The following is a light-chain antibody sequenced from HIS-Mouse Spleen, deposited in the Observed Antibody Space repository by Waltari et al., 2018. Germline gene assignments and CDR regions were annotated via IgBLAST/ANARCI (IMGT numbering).Light chain of an antibody. V-gene: IGLV2-11*01. CDR1: SSDVGGYNY. CDR2: DVS. CDR3: CSYAGSYPVV. Sequence: QSALTQPRSVSGSPGQSVTISCTGTSSDVGGYNYVSWYQQHPGKAPKLIIYDVSKRPPGVPDRFPGSKSGNTASLTISGLQAEDEADYYCCSYAGSYPVVFGGGTKLTVL. J-gene: IGLJ2*01.